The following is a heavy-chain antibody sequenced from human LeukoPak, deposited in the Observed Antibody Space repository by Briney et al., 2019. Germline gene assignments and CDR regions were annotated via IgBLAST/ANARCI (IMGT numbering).Heavy chain of an antibody. CDR1: GGSISSGSYY. V-gene: IGHV4-61*02. CDR2: IYTSGST. D-gene: IGHD6-6*01. Sequence: PSETLSLTCTVSGGSISSGSYYWSWIRQPAGKGLECIGRIYTSGSTNYNPSLKSRVTISVDPSKNQFSLKLSSVTAADTAVYYCARDGIAARGEDAFDIWGQGTMVTASS. CDR3: ARDGIAARGEDAFDI. J-gene: IGHJ3*02.